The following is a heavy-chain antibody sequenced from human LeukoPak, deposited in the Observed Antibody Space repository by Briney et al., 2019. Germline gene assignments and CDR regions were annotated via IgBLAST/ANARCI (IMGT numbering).Heavy chain of an antibody. V-gene: IGHV3-74*01. CDR2: IHGDGNTT. CDR3: AKQTDSSAWYLGFDY. J-gene: IGHJ4*02. CDR1: GFAFSNYY. Sequence: GGSLTLSCAASGFAFSNYYMHWVRQAPGKGLVWVSRIHGDGNTTSYADSVKGRFTISRDNSKNTLYLQMNSLRAEDTALYYCAKQTDSSAWYLGFDYWGQGTLVTVSS. D-gene: IGHD6-19*01.